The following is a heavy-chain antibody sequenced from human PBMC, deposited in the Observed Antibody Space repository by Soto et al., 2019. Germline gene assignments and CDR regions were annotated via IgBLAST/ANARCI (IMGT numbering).Heavy chain of an antibody. CDR2: ISYSGST. CDR3: ARYSGTYYVY. Sequence: QVQLQESGPGLVKPSETLSLTCTVSGGSISNFYWTWIRQPPGKGLEWLGFISYSGSTSYNPSLRSRVAISVDTSNNHRSLALSSVTVADTAVYYGARYSGTYYVYWGQGLLVTVSS. V-gene: IGHV4-59*01. CDR1: GGSISNFY. D-gene: IGHD1-26*01. J-gene: IGHJ4*02.